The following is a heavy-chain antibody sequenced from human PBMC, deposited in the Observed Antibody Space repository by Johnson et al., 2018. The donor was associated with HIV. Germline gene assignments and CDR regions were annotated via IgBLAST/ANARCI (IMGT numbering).Heavy chain of an antibody. CDR1: GFTFDDYG. V-gene: IGHV3-20*04. CDR3: ARQHNYDSSGQGGGLDI. CDR2: IDWNGGRQ. J-gene: IGHJ3*02. Sequence: EVLLLESGGGVVRPGGSLRLSCAASGFTFDDYGMSWVRQVPGKGLEWVSGIDWNGGRQGYVDSVKGRFTISRDNAKNSLYMEMNSLRAEDTALYYCARQHNYDSSGQGGGLDIWGQGTMVTVSS. D-gene: IGHD3-22*01.